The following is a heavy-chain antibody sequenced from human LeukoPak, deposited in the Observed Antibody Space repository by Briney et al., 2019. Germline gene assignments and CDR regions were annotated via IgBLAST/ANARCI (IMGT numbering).Heavy chain of an antibody. CDR1: GGSFSGYY. CDR2: INHSGST. V-gene: IGHV4-34*01. Sequence: SETLSLTCAVYGGSFSGYYWSWIRQPPGKGLEWIGEINHSGSTNYNPSLKSRVTISVDTSKNQFSLKLSSVTAADTAVYYCARGRRLDSGSYYPANYYYYYMDVWGKGTTVSVSS. J-gene: IGHJ6*03. CDR3: ARGRRLDSGSYYPANYYYYYMDV. D-gene: IGHD3-10*01.